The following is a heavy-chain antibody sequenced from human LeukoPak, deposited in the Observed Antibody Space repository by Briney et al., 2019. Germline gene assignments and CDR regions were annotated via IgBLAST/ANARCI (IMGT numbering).Heavy chain of an antibody. CDR1: GYTFTSYD. V-gene: IGHV1-8*01. J-gene: IGHJ4*02. D-gene: IGHD3-10*01. Sequence: ASVRVSCKASGYTFTSYDINWVRQATGQGLEWMGWVNPNSGHTGYAQKFQGRVTMTRNTSISTAYMELSSLRADDTAVYYCARHWYVSGYEDYWGQGTLVTVSS. CDR3: ARHWYVSGYEDY. CDR2: VNPNSGHT.